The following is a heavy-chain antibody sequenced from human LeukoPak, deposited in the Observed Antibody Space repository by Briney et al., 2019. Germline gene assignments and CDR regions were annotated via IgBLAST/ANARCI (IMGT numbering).Heavy chain of an antibody. V-gene: IGHV3-21*01. CDR1: GFTFSSYS. J-gene: IGHJ4*02. CDR3: ARGIAVAGTDY. Sequence: GGSLRLSCAASGFTFSSYSMNWVRQAPGKGLEWVSSISSSSSYIYYADSVKGRFTISRDNAKNSLYLQMNSPRAEDTAVYYCARGIAVAGTDYWGQGTLVTVSS. D-gene: IGHD6-19*01. CDR2: ISSSSSYI.